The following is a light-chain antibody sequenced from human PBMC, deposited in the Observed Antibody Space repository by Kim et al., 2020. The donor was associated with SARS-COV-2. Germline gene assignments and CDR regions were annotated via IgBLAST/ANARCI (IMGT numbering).Light chain of an antibody. CDR1: ELGDKF. Sequence: SYELTQPPSLSVSPAQTASITCSGNELGDKFISWYQQRSGQSPVLVIYRDRRRPSGIPDRFSGSNSGNTATLTISGTQAMDEADYYCQAWDSNTVLFGGGTQLTVL. V-gene: IGLV3-1*01. CDR3: QAWDSNTVL. CDR2: RDR. J-gene: IGLJ2*01.